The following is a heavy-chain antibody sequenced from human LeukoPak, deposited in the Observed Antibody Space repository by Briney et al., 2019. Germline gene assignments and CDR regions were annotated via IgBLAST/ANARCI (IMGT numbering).Heavy chain of an antibody. CDR2: ISGSGGST. V-gene: IGHV3-23*01. D-gene: IGHD3-9*01. CDR3: AKAADILTGYHGIPSYYYGMDV. CDR1: GFTFSSYA. Sequence: GGSLRLSCAASGFTFSSYAMSWVRQAPGKGLEWVSAISGSGGSTYYADSVKGRFTISRDNSKNTLYLQMNSLRAEDTAVYYCAKAADILTGYHGIPSYYYGMDVWGQGTTVTVSS. J-gene: IGHJ6*02.